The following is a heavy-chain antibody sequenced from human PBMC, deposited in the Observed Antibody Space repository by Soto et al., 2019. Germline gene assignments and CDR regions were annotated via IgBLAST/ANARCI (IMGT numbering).Heavy chain of an antibody. J-gene: IGHJ5*02. D-gene: IGHD6-25*01. CDR1: GGTFSSYT. Sequence: ASVKVSCKASGGTFSSYTISWVRQAPGQGLEWMGRIIPILGIANYAQKFQGRVTITADKSTSTAYMELSSLRSEDTAVYYCASGSTKNNWFDPWGQGTLVTVSS. CDR3: ASGSTKNNWFDP. V-gene: IGHV1-69*02. CDR2: IIPILGIA.